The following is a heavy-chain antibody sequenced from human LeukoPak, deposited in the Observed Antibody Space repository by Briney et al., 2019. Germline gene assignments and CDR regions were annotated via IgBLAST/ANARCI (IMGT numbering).Heavy chain of an antibody. D-gene: IGHD3-9*01. CDR3: ATYDVLTGFEY. CDR1: GGTLSDHV. J-gene: IGHJ4*02. V-gene: IGHV1-69*13. Sequence: GASVKVSCKASGGTLSDHVISWARQAPGHGLEWMGGIIPLKGTSKLTQKLQDRATISADESTNTVYMEVRSLRSEDTALYYCATYDVLTGFEYWGQGTLVIVSS. CDR2: IIPLKGTS.